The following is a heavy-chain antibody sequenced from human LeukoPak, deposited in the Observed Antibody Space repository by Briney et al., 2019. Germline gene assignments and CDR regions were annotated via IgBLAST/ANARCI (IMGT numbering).Heavy chain of an antibody. Sequence: GSSVNVSCNASGGTFSSYNISWVRWAPGQGLEWLGRILPILGIANYAHKFQGRVTITADKSTSTAYMELSSLRSEDTAVYYCASCSGGSCSSYYGMDVWGQGTTVTVSS. J-gene: IGHJ6*02. V-gene: IGHV1-69*02. CDR2: ILPILGIA. CDR1: GGTFSSYN. CDR3: ASCSGGSCSSYYGMDV. D-gene: IGHD2-15*01.